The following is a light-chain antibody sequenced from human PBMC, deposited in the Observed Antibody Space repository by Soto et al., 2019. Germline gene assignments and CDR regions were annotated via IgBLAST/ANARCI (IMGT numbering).Light chain of an antibody. CDR2: AAS. CDR3: RQDHDYQWT. Sequence: AIQVTQAPSSLSASVGDRVTITCRATQGDSSDLGWYQQKPGKAPKLLIYAASDLQAEVPSRFSGSGSGTDFTLTISSLQAEDFATSYWRQDHDYQWTFGQGTKLEIK. V-gene: IGKV1-6*01. CDR1: QGDSSD. J-gene: IGKJ2*02.